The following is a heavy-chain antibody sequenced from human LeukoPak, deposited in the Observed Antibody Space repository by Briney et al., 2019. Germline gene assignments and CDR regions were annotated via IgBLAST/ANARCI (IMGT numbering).Heavy chain of an antibody. V-gene: IGHV4-38-2*02. D-gene: IGHD1-26*01. CDR2: IYHSGST. CDR1: GYSISSGYY. CDR3: ARGDGSYYYYYMDV. J-gene: IGHJ6*03. Sequence: SETLSLTCTVSGYSISSGYYWGWIRQPPGKGLEWIGSIYHSGSTCYNPFLKSRVTISVDTSKNQFSLKLSSVTAADTAVYYCARGDGSYYYYYMDVWGKGTTVTISS.